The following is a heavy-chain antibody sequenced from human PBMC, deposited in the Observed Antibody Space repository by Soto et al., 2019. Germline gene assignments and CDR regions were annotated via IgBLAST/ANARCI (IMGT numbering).Heavy chain of an antibody. CDR2: ISGGGGTA. CDR1: GFTFRSYA. D-gene: IGHD1-26*01. V-gene: IGHV3-23*01. J-gene: IGHJ5*02. Sequence: EVQLLESGGGLVQPGGSLRLSCAASGFTFRSYAMNWVRQAPGKGLEWISGISGGGGTADYADSVKGRFTISRDNSKNTLYLQLNSLRAEDTAIYYCAKGAGLLWAKWFDPWGQGTLVTVSS. CDR3: AKGAGLLWAKWFDP.